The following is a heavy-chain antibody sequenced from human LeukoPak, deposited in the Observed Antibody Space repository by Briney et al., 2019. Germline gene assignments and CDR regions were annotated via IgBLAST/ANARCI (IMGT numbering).Heavy chain of an antibody. D-gene: IGHD6-25*01. CDR1: GFTFSSYA. Sequence: GGSLRLSCVGSGFTFSSYAVSWVRQAPGKGLEWVSGISNSGHSTYNADSVKGRFSSTRDNSKNTLYLQMNSLRAEDTAVYYCAKDWRNGYSSDWYFEGYFPHWGQGTLVTVSS. CDR3: AKDWRNGYSSDWYFEGYFPH. J-gene: IGHJ1*01. CDR2: ISNSGHST. V-gene: IGHV3-23*01.